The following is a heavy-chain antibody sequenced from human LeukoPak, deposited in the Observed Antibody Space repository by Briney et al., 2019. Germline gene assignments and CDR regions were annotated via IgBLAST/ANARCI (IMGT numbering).Heavy chain of an antibody. J-gene: IGHJ6*04. CDR3: AWMYYDFWWAF. D-gene: IGHD3-3*01. Sequence: GGSLRLSCAASGFTVSSNYMSWVRQAPGKGLEWVSVIYSGGSTYYADSVKGRFTISRDNSKNTLYLQMNSLRAEDTAVYYCAWMYYDFWWAFWGKGTTVTVSS. CDR2: IYSGGST. CDR1: GFTVSSNY. V-gene: IGHV3-66*02.